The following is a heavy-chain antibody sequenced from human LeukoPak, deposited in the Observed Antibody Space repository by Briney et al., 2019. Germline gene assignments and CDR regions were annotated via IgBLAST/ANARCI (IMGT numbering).Heavy chain of an antibody. V-gene: IGHV4-61*05. Sequence: SETLSLTCTVSRGSISGSIRSYYWGWLRHPPGKGLEWIGYISSSASTNDNPSLRSRVTISVDTSKNQFFLNLSSVSAADTAVYYCARIPLGYSGAYYYDYWGQGTLVTVSP. CDR2: ISSSAST. J-gene: IGHJ4*02. D-gene: IGHD5-12*01. CDR3: ARIPLGYSGAYYYDY. CDR1: RGSISGSIRSYY.